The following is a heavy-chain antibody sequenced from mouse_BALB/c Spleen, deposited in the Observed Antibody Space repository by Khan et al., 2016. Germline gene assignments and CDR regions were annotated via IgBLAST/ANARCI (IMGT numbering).Heavy chain of an antibody. V-gene: IGHV4-1*02. CDR2: INPDSSTI. D-gene: IGHD1-1*01. J-gene: IGHJ1*01. Sequence: EVKLLESGGGLVQPGGSPKLSCAASGFDFSRYWMTWVRQAPGKGLEWIGEINPDSSTINYTPSLKDKFIISRDNAKNTLFLQMSKVRSEDTVLYYCARRRFDGYFDVWGAGTTVTVSS. CDR1: GFDFSRYW. CDR3: ARRRFDGYFDV.